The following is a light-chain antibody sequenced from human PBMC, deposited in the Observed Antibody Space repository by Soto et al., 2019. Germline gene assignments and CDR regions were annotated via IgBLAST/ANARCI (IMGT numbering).Light chain of an antibody. CDR1: QPISTF. V-gene: IGKV1-39*01. J-gene: IGKJ1*01. CDR3: QQSGNSPPT. CDR2: GTS. Sequence: IHMTQSASSLSASVGHRVTLTCRASQPISTFLNWYQHRQGKAPNLLIYGTSSLQSGVPSRFSGSGYGTDFNLAISSLQTEDFATYYCQQSGNSPPTFGQGTKVDIK.